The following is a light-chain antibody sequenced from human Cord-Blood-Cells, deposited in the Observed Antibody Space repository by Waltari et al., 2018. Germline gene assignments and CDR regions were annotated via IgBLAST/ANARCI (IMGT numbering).Light chain of an antibody. CDR2: EGS. J-gene: IGLJ3*02. CDR1: SSYVGSYNL. Sequence: QSALTQPASVSGSPGQSITISCTGTSSYVGSYNLVSWYQQHPGKAHKLMIYEGSKRPSGVSNRFSGSKSGNTASLTISGLQAEDEADYYCCSYAGSRVFGGGTKLTVL. CDR3: CSYAGSRV. V-gene: IGLV2-23*01.